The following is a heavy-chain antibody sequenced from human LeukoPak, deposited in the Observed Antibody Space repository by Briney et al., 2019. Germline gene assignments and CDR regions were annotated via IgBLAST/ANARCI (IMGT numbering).Heavy chain of an antibody. J-gene: IGHJ4*02. D-gene: IGHD1-1*01. CDR1: GFTFSSYA. CDR3: ARCTTGRTFGSLREIKRSREIDY. Sequence: GGSLRLSCAASGFTFSSYAMSWVRQAPGKGLEWVSGISGSGGSTYYADSVKGRFTISRDNSKNTLYLQMNSLRVEDTAVYYCARCTTGRTFGSLREIKRSREIDYWGQGTLVTVSS. V-gene: IGHV3-23*01. CDR2: ISGSGGST.